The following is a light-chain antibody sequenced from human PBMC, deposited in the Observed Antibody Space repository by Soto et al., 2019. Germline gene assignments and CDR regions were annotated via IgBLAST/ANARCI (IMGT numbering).Light chain of an antibody. CDR3: QQSYSTPFT. CDR1: QSISSY. V-gene: IGKV1-39*01. CDR2: AAS. J-gene: IGKJ3*01. Sequence: DIELTQSPSSLSASVGDRVTITCRASQSISSYLNWYQQKPGKAPKLLLYAASSLQSGVPSRFSGSGSGKYVTLTISSLQHEDFATYYCQQSYSTPFTFGHGTKVDIK.